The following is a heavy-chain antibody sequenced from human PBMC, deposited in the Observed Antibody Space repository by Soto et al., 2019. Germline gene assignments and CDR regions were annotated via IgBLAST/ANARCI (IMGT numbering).Heavy chain of an antibody. J-gene: IGHJ4*02. V-gene: IGHV3-23*01. D-gene: IGHD6-19*01. CDR3: AKPSRGIAVAGHFDY. CDR2: INTSGGST. CDR1: GFTFSSYA. Sequence: VQLLESGGGLVQPGGSLRLSCAASGFTFSSYAMSWVRQAPGKGLEWVSAINTSGGSTYYADSVKGRFTISRDNSKNTLYLQMNSLRAEDTAVYYCAKPSRGIAVAGHFDYWGQGTLVTVSS.